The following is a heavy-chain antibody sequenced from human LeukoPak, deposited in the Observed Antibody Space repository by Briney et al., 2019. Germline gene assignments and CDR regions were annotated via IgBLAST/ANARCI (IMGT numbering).Heavy chain of an antibody. CDR2: IYYSGST. V-gene: IGHV4-30-4*01. D-gene: IGHD1-26*01. J-gene: IGHJ4*02. CDR3: ARDLGGSYSFDY. CDR1: GGSISSGDYY. Sequence: SETLSLTCTVSGGSISSGDYYWSWIRQPPGKGLGWIGYIYYSGSTYYNPPLKSRVTISVDTSKNQFSLQLNSVTPEDTAVYYCARDLGGSYSFDYWGQGTLVTVSS.